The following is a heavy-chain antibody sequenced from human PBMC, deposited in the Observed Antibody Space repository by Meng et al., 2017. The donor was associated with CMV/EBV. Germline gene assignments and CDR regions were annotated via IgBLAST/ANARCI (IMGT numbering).Heavy chain of an antibody. CDR2: IYSGGSST. CDR1: GFTFSSYA. CDR3: AKDRGSYYDY. J-gene: IGHJ4*02. V-gene: IGHV3-23*03. D-gene: IGHD1-26*01. Sequence: LTCAASGFTFSSYAMSWVRQAPGKGLEWVSVIYSGGSSTYYADSVKGRFTISRDNSKNTLYLQMNSLRAEDTAVYYCAKDRGSYYDYWGQGTLVTVSS.